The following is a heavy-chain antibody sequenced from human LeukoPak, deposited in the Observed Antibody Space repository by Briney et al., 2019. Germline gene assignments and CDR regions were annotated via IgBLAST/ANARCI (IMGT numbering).Heavy chain of an antibody. Sequence: GASVKVSCKASGYAFTSYYMHWVRQAPGQGLEWMGIINPSGGSTSYAQKFQGRVTMTRDTSTSTVYMELSSLRSEDTAVYYCARGRYCSSTSCYTFDYWGQGTLVTVSS. CDR2: INPSGGST. CDR1: GYAFTSYY. D-gene: IGHD2-2*02. CDR3: ARGRYCSSTSCYTFDY. J-gene: IGHJ4*02. V-gene: IGHV1-46*03.